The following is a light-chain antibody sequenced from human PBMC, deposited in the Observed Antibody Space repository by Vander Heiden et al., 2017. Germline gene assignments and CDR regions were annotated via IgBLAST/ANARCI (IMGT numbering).Light chain of an antibody. CDR1: QSVRSSY. V-gene: IGKV3-20*01. CDR3: QQDGSSPRT. CDR2: GAS. J-gene: IGKJ2*01. Sequence: EIVLTQSPAALSLSPGERAALSCRASQSVRSSYLAWYQQKPGQALRLLLCGASSSATGIPDRFSGSGSGTDFTLTISRLEPEDFAVYYCQQDGSSPRTFGQGTKMEIK.